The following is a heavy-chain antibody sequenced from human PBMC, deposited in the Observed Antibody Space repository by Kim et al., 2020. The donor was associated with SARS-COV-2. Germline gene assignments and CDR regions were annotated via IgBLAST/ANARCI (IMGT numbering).Heavy chain of an antibody. CDR3: AKDKMGHIAAFDY. V-gene: IGHV3-30*18. Sequence: GGSLRLSCAASGFTFSSYGMHWVRQAPGKGLEWVAVISYDGSNKYYADSVKGRFTISRDNSKNTLYLQMNSLRAEDTAVYYCAKDKMGHIAAFDYWGQGTLVTVSS. CDR2: ISYDGSNK. CDR1: GFTFSSYG. J-gene: IGHJ4*02. D-gene: IGHD2-15*01.